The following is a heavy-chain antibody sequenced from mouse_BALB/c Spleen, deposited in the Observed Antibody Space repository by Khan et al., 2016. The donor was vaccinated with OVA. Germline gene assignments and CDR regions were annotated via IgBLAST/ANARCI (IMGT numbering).Heavy chain of an antibody. CDR3: ARQNYYGYALDY. V-gene: IGHV3-2*02. CDR1: GYSITSNYA. CDR2: ISYSGST. Sequence: EVQLQESGPGLVKPSQSLSLTCTVTGYSITSNYAWSWIRQFPGNKLEWMGYISYSGSTNYNPSLKSRISVTRDTSENQFFLQLNSVTTEDTDTYYCARQNYYGYALDYWGQGTSVTVSA. J-gene: IGHJ4*01. D-gene: IGHD1-1*01.